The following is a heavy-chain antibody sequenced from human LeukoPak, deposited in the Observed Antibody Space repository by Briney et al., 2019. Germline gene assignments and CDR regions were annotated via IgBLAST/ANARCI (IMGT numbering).Heavy chain of an antibody. D-gene: IGHD3-22*01. CDR3: AKDHWTDSSGPHFDY. Sequence: GGSLRLSCAASGFAFSDSYMSWIRQAPGKGLEWVSYISTSATTIYYADSVKGRFTISRDNAKNSLYLQMNSLRPEDTAVYYCAKDHWTDSSGPHFDYWGQGTLVTVSS. V-gene: IGHV3-11*04. J-gene: IGHJ4*02. CDR2: ISTSATTI. CDR1: GFAFSDSY.